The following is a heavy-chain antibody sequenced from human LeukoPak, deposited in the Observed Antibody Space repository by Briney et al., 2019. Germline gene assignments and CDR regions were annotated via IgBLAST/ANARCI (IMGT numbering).Heavy chain of an antibody. D-gene: IGHD1-7*01. J-gene: IGHJ4*02. Sequence: SETLSLTCTVSGGSISSSSYYWGWIRQPPGKGLGWIGSIYYSGSIYYNPSVKSQVTQSVDTSKKLFSLKLSSMTAADTAVYYLAGQGVSLRGGAAPRITGTSFDYWGQGTLVTVSS. CDR2: IYYSGSI. CDR1: GGSISSSSYY. V-gene: IGHV4-39*01. CDR3: AGQGVSLRGGAAPRITGTSFDY.